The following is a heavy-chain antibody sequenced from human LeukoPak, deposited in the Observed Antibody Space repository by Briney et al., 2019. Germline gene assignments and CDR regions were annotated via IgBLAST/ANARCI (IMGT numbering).Heavy chain of an antibody. CDR1: GGTFSSYA. CDR2: MNPNSGNT. V-gene: IGHV1-8*03. D-gene: IGHD1-1*01. CDR3: ARDRTGSDY. Sequence: ASVKVSCKASGGTFSSYAISWVRQATGQGLEWMGWMNPNSGNTGYAQKFQGRVTITRNTSISTAYMELSSLRSEDTAVYYCARDRTGSDYWGQGTLVTVSS. J-gene: IGHJ4*02.